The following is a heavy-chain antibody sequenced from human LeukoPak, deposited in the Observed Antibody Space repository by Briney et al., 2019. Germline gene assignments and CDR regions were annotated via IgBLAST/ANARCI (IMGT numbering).Heavy chain of an antibody. CDR3: AKGVQWGGLYYFDY. V-gene: IGHV3-30*02. J-gene: IGHJ4*02. CDR2: IRYDGSSK. D-gene: IGHD6-19*01. Sequence: GGSLRLSCAASGFTFSSYGMHWVRQAPGKGLEWVAFIRYDGSSKYYADSVKGRFTISRDNSKNTLYLQMNSLRAEDTAVYYCAKGVQWGGLYYFDYWGQGTLVTVSS. CDR1: GFTFSSYG.